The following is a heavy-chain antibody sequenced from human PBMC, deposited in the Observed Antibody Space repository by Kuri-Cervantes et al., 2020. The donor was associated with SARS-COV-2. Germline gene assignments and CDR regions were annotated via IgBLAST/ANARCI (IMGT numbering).Heavy chain of an antibody. Sequence: SETLSLTCTVSGGSISSYYWSWIRQPPGKGLEWIGYIYYSGSTNYNPSLKSRVTISVDTSKNQFSLKLSSVTAADTAVYYCARGGYDFWSDPQDQQYYMDVWGKGTTVTDSS. D-gene: IGHD3-3*01. J-gene: IGHJ6*03. CDR3: ARGGYDFWSDPQDQQYYMDV. CDR2: IYYSGST. CDR1: GGSISSYY. V-gene: IGHV4-59*12.